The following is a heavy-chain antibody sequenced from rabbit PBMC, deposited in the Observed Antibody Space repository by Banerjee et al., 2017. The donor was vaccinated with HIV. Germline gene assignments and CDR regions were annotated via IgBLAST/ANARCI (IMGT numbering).Heavy chain of an antibody. J-gene: IGHJ4*01. CDR2: INAGNGNNT. V-gene: IGHV1S45*01. D-gene: IGHD8-1*01. CDR3: ARDLGGSSDL. CDR1: GLDFSSRYW. Sequence: QEQLVEYGGDLVQPEGSLTLTCKASGLDFSSRYWICWVRQAPGKGLEWIACINAGNGNNTCYASGAKGRFTISKTSSTTVTLQMTSLTAADTATYFCARDLGGSSDLWGQGTLVTVS.